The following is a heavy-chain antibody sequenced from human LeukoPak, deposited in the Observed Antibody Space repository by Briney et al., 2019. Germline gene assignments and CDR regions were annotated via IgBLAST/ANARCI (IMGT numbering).Heavy chain of an antibody. Sequence: PSETLSLTCAVHGGSFTGYYWSSIRQPPGKGLEWVGEINHSGSTNYNPSLKSRVTISVDTSKKQFSLKLSSVTAADTAVYYCARRGYYDFWSVSYWGQGTLVTVSS. CDR3: ARRGYYDFWSVSY. V-gene: IGHV4-34*01. CDR2: INHSGST. CDR1: GGSFTGYY. D-gene: IGHD3-3*01. J-gene: IGHJ4*02.